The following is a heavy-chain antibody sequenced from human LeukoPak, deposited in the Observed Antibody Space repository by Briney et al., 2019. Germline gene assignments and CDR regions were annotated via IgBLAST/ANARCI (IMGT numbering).Heavy chain of an antibody. CDR2: IKQDGSDK. Sequence: PGGSLRLSCAASGFTFSVYWMSWVRQAPGKGLEWVANIKQDGSDKSYVDSVKGRFTISRDNSKNSLYLQMNSLRAEDTAFYFFARHSNKYDCNSSGHYGSFAYWGQGTLVSVSP. CDR3: ARHSNKYDCNSSGHYGSFAY. V-gene: IGHV3-7*01. CDR1: GFTFSVYW. J-gene: IGHJ4*01. D-gene: IGHD3-22*01.